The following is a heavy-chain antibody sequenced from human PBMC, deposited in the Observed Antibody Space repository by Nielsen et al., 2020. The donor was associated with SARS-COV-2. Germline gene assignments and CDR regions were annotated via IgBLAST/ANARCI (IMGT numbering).Heavy chain of an antibody. D-gene: IGHD6-19*01. CDR3: AITSVAGAFDP. V-gene: IGHV5-51*01. J-gene: IGHJ5*02. CDR1: GYSFTSYW. CDR2: IYPGDSDT. Sequence: GESLKISCKGSGYSFTSYWIGWVRQMPGKGLEWMGIIYPGDSDTRYSPSFQDQFTISADKSITTAYLKWSSLKASDTAMYYCAITSVAGAFDPWGQGTLVTVSS.